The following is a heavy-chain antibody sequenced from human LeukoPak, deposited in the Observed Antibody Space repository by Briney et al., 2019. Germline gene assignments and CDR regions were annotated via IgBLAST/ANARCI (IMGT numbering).Heavy chain of an antibody. Sequence: GGSLRLSCAASGFTFSSYWMHWVRQAPGKGLVWISRINSDGSSTSYADSVKGRFTISRDNAKNTLYLQMNSLRAEDTAVYYCASGTGYYPCDYWGQGTLVTVSS. CDR3: ASGTGYYPCDY. V-gene: IGHV3-74*01. D-gene: IGHD3/OR15-3a*01. CDR2: INSDGSST. J-gene: IGHJ4*02. CDR1: GFTFSSYW.